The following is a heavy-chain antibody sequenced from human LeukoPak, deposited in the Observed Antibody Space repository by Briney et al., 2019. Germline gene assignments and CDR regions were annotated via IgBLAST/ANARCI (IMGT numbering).Heavy chain of an antibody. V-gene: IGHV3-7*01. CDR1: GFSFSNHY. D-gene: IGHD6-19*01. J-gene: IGHJ4*02. CDR3: TRVIVAVPGYFDYFDF. CDR2: INEDGSNK. Sequence: PGGSLRLSCAASGFSFSNHYMRWIRQPPGKGLEWVANINEDGSNKWHLGSVKGRFTVSRDNARNALYLQMNSLRVEDTAVYYCTRVIVAVPGYFDYFDFWGQGALVTVSS.